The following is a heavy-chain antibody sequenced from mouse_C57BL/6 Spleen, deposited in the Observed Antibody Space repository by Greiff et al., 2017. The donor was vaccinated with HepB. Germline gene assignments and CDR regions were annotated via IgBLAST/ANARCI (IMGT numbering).Heavy chain of an antibody. J-gene: IGHJ3*01. CDR2: IYPRSGNT. CDR1: GYTFTSYG. V-gene: IGHV1-81*01. D-gene: IGHD1-1*01. CDR3: AREITTVVAEAY. Sequence: QVHVKQSGAELARPGASVKLSCKASGYTFTSYGISWVKQRTGQGLEWIGEIYPRSGNTYYNEKFKGKATLTADKSSSTAYMELRSLTSEDSAVYFCAREITTVVAEAYWGQGTLVTVSA.